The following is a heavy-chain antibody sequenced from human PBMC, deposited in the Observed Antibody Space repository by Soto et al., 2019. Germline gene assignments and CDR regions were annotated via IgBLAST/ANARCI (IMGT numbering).Heavy chain of an antibody. Sequence: KPSETLSLTCTVSGGSIGSGGYYWSWIRQHPGKGLEWIGYIYYSGSTYYNPSLKSRVTISVDTSKNQFSLKLSSVTAADTAVYYCAKVYCTNGVCYTNWFDPWGQGTLVTVSS. CDR1: GGSIGSGGYY. D-gene: IGHD2-8*01. CDR3: AKVYCTNGVCYTNWFDP. CDR2: IYYSGST. V-gene: IGHV4-31*03. J-gene: IGHJ5*02.